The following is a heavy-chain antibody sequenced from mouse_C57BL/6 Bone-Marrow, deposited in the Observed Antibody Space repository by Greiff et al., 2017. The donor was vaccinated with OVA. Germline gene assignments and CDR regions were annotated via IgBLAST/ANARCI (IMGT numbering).Heavy chain of an antibody. CDR2: IYPSDSET. V-gene: IGHV1-61*01. CDR1: GYTFTSYW. D-gene: IGHD2-4*01. J-gene: IGHJ3*01. CDR3: ARYDYEGNWFAY. Sequence: QVQLQQPGAELVRPGSSVKLSCKASGYTFTSYWMDWVKQRPGQGLEWIGNIYPSDSETHYNQKFKDKATLTVDKSSSTAYMQLSSLTSEDSAVYYCARYDYEGNWFAYWGQGTLVTVSA.